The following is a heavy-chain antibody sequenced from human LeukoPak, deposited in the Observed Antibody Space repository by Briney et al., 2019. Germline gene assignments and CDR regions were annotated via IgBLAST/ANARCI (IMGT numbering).Heavy chain of an antibody. V-gene: IGHV4-4*02. Sequence: SGTLSLTCAVSGSYISSSNWWSWVRPPPGKGLEWIGEIYHSGSTNYNPSLKSRVTISVDKSKNQFSLKLSSVTAADTAVYYCASAKYDYGSGVPPKYFDYWGQGTLVTVSS. CDR1: GSYISSSNW. CDR3: ASAKYDYGSGVPPKYFDY. D-gene: IGHD3-10*01. CDR2: IYHSGST. J-gene: IGHJ4*02.